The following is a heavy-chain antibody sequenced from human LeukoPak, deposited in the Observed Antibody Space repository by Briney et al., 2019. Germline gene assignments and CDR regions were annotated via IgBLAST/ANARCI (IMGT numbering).Heavy chain of an antibody. CDR2: ISTSSIYI. Sequence: GGSLRLSCAASGFTFSSYSMNWVRQAPGKGLEWVSFISTSSIYIYYADSLKGRFTISRDNAKNSLYLQMNSLRVEDTAVYYCARDQDWNDRGGLDYWGQGTLVTASS. J-gene: IGHJ4*02. CDR3: ARDQDWNDRGGLDY. V-gene: IGHV3-21*01. CDR1: GFTFSSYS. D-gene: IGHD1-1*01.